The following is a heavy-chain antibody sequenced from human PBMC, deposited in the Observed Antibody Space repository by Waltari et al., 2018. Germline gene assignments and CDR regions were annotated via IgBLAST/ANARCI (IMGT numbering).Heavy chain of an antibody. J-gene: IGHJ4*02. D-gene: IGHD2-15*01. CDR2: RNGDGSAK. Sequence: EVQLVESGGNLVQPGGSLRLSCVASGFTFSNYYMMWVRQAPGNGLEGVANRNGDGSAKTDMDSVRGRFTISRDNAKNSVYMQLNSLRDDDTAVYYCVRDGLIHAADYWGQGTLVSVSS. CDR1: GFTFSNYY. V-gene: IGHV3-7*01. CDR3: VRDGLIHAADY.